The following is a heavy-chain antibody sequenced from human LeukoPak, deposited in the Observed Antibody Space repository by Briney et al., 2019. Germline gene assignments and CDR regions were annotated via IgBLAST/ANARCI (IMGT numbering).Heavy chain of an antibody. CDR3: ARATPGYSSVDY. CDR2: INHSGST. D-gene: IGHD6-25*01. CDR1: GGSFSGYY. Sequence: SETLSLTCAVYGGSFSGYYCSWIRQPPGKGLEWIGEINHSGSTNYNPSLKSRVTISVDTSKNQFSLKLSSVTAADTAVYYCARATPGYSSVDYWGQGTLVTVSS. V-gene: IGHV4-34*01. J-gene: IGHJ4*02.